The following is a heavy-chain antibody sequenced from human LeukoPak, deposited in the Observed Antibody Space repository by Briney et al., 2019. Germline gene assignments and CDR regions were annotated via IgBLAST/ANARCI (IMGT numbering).Heavy chain of an antibody. D-gene: IGHD3-22*01. V-gene: IGHV3-30*18. CDR3: AKGGVYYDGSEYFQH. Sequence: PGGSLRLSCAASGFTFSSYGMHWVRQAPGKGLEWVAVISYDGSNKYYADSVKGRFTISRDNSKNTLYLQMNSLRAEDTAVYYCAKGGVYYDGSEYFQHWGQGTLVTVSS. J-gene: IGHJ1*01. CDR1: GFTFSSYG. CDR2: ISYDGSNK.